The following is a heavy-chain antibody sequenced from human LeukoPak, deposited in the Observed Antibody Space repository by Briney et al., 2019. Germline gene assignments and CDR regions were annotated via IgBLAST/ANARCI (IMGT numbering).Heavy chain of an antibody. CDR1: RITFRNYA. V-gene: IGHV3-23*01. D-gene: IGHD3-10*01. CDR2: ISGTGSNT. J-gene: IGHJ4*02. Sequence: GGSLRFSCVVSRITFRNYAMSWVRQAPGKGLEWVSSISGTGSNTYYADSVKGRFTISRDNSKDTLYLQMNNVKADDTAVYYFANRFDTLGSKIDYWGQGILVTVSS. CDR3: ANRFDTLGSKIDY.